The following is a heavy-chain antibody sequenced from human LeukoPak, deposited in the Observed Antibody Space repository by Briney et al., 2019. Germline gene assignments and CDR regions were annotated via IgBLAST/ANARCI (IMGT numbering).Heavy chain of an antibody. CDR2: MRYDGSHK. J-gene: IGHJ4*02. CDR1: GFTFSSYG. D-gene: IGHD6-13*01. V-gene: IGHV3-30*02. CDR3: ARDKGTAAAYDH. Sequence: PGGSLRLSCAASGFTFSSYGMHWVRQAPGKGLEWVAFMRYDGSHKGHADSVKGRFTISRDNSKNTLYLQMNSLSAEDTAVYYCARDKGTAAAYDHWGQGTLVTVSS.